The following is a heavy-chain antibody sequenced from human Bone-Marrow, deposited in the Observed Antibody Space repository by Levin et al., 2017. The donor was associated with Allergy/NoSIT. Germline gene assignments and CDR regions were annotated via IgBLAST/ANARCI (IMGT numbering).Heavy chain of an antibody. V-gene: IGHV3-23*01. D-gene: IGHD6-19*01. CDR1: GFTFSRYG. Sequence: LTGGSLRLSCAASGFTFSRYGMSWVRQAPGRGLEWVSALSGSGGNTYYADSVKGRFTSSRDKSKNTLFLQMNSLRVEDTAVYYCAKDRGWYGDAFDIWGQGTMVTVSS. J-gene: IGHJ3*02. CDR3: AKDRGWYGDAFDI. CDR2: LSGSGGNT.